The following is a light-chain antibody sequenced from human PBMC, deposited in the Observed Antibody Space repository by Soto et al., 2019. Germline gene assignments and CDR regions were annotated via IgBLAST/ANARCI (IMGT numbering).Light chain of an antibody. CDR1: ISDVGGYGS. V-gene: IGLV2-14*03. Sequence: QSALTQPASVSGSPGQSITFSCTGTISDVGGYGSVSWYQHYPGKAPKLIIYDVSNRPSGVSNRLSGSKSGNTASLIISGLQAEDEADYYCSSYSSTTTRVVFGGGTKLTVL. CDR3: SSYSSTTTRVV. J-gene: IGLJ2*01. CDR2: DVS.